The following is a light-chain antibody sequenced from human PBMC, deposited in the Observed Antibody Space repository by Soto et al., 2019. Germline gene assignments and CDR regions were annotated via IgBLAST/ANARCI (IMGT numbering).Light chain of an antibody. V-gene: IGLV1-47*01. J-gene: IGLJ2*01. Sequence: QAVVTQPPSASGTPGQRVTISCSGSSSNIGSNYVYWYQQLPGTAPKLLIYRNNQRPSGVPDRFSGTKSGTSASLAISGLRSEDEGDYYCAAWDDSLSGVVFGGGTKLTVL. CDR3: AAWDDSLSGVV. CDR1: SSNIGSNY. CDR2: RNN.